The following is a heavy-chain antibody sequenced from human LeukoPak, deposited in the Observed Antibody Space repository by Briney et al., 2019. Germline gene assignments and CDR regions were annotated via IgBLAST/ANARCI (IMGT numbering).Heavy chain of an antibody. CDR3: ARDAIRNQRADYYYMDV. Sequence: GGSLRLSCAASGFTFSTYSMNWVRQAPGKGLEWVSSISISSAYIYYADSVKGRFTISRDNAKNSLYLQMNSLRAEDTAVYYCARDAIRNQRADYYYMDVWGKGTTVTVSS. D-gene: IGHD1-14*01. V-gene: IGHV3-21*01. J-gene: IGHJ6*03. CDR2: ISISSAYI. CDR1: GFTFSTYS.